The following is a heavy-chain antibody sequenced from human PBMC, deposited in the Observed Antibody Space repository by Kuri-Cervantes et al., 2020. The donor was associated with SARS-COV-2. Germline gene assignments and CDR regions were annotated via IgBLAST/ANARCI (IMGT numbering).Heavy chain of an antibody. D-gene: IGHD3-3*01. CDR3: ARESDTIFGVYYGMDV. CDR2: IKQDGSEK. V-gene: IGHV3-7*03. J-gene: IGHJ6*02. Sequence: GESLKISCAASGFTFSSYWTSWVRQAPGKGLEWVSNIKQDGSEKYYVDSVTGRFTISRDNAKNSLYLQMNSLRAEDTAVYYCARESDTIFGVYYGMDVWGQGTTVTVSS. CDR1: GFTFSSYW.